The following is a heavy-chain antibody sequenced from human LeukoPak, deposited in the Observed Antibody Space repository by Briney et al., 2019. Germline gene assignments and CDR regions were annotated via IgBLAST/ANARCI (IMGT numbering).Heavy chain of an antibody. D-gene: IGHD3-10*01. Sequence: ASVKVSCMASGYTFTGHYMHWVRQAPGQGLEWMGWINPKGGGTNYAQKFQGRVTMTRDTSISTVYMELRRLRSDDTAVYYCARELDGSGHPDYFDYWGHGTLVTVSS. CDR3: ARELDGSGHPDYFDY. V-gene: IGHV1-2*02. CDR2: INPKGGGT. CDR1: GYTFTGHY. J-gene: IGHJ4*01.